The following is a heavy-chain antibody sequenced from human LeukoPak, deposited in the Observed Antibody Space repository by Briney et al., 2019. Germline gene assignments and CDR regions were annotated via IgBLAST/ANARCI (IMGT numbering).Heavy chain of an antibody. CDR2: INHSGST. J-gene: IGHJ6*03. CDR3: ARADSSSYYMDV. CDR1: GGSFSGYY. Sequence: SETLSLTCAVYGGSFSGYYWSWIRQPPGKGLEWIGEINHSGSTNYNPSLKSRVTISVDRSKNQFSLKLSSVTAADTAVYYCARADSSSYYMDVWGKGTTVTVSS. D-gene: IGHD6-6*01. V-gene: IGHV4-34*01.